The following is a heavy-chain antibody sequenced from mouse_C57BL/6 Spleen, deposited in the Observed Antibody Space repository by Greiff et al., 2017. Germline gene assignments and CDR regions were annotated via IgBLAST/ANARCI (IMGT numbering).Heavy chain of an antibody. Sequence: QVQLKESGPELVKPGASVKISCKASGYAFSSSWMNWVKQRPGKGLEWIGRIYPGDGDTNYNGKFKGKATLTADKSSSTAYMQLSSLTSEDSAVYFCAAEGITTVELYAMDYWGQGTSVTVSA. J-gene: IGHJ4*01. CDR2: IYPGDGDT. D-gene: IGHD1-1*01. CDR1: GYAFSSSW. CDR3: AAEGITTVELYAMDY. V-gene: IGHV1-82*01.